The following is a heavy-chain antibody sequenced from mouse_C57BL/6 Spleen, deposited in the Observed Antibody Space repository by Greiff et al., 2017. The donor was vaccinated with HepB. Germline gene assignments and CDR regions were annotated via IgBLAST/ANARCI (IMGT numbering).Heavy chain of an antibody. CDR3: ARAPHYYGSSYGYFDV. CDR1: GFTFSDYG. J-gene: IGHJ1*03. D-gene: IGHD1-1*01. CDR2: ISSGSSTI. Sequence: EVQGVESGGGLVKPGGSLKLSCAASGFTFSDYGMHWVRQAPEKGLEWVAYISSGSSTIYYADTVKGRFTISRDNAKTTLFLQMTSLRSEDTAMYYCARAPHYYGSSYGYFDVWGTGTTVTVSS. V-gene: IGHV5-17*01.